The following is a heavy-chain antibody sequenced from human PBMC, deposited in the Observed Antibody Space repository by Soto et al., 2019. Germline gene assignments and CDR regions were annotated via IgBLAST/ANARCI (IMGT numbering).Heavy chain of an antibody. CDR3: ARDGVVPAAKPYDYYYGMDV. V-gene: IGHV1-69*04. D-gene: IGHD2-2*02. Sequence: SVKVSCKASGGTFISYTISWVRQAPGQGLEWIGRIIPILGIANYAQKLQGRVTITAEKSTSTAYMELFSLRSEDTAVYYCARDGVVPAAKPYDYYYGMDVWG. J-gene: IGHJ6*02. CDR2: IIPILGIA. CDR1: GGTFISYT.